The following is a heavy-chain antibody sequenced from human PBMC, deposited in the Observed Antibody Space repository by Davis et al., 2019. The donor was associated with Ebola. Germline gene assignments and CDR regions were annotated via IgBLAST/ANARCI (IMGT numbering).Heavy chain of an antibody. CDR2: INHSGRT. CDR1: AGSFRVYY. J-gene: IGHJ5*02. D-gene: IGHD6-6*01. Sequence: SDTLFLTWALYAGSFRVYYWSWISQPPRKGLEWIGEINHSGRTNYNPSLKSRATISVDTSKNQFSLKLSSVTAADKAVYYCARMKYSRKFDPWGQGTLVTVSS. CDR3: ARMKYSRKFDP. V-gene: IGHV4-34*01.